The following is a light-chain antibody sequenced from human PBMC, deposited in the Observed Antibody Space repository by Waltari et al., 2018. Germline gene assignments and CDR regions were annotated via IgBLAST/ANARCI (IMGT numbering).Light chain of an antibody. V-gene: IGLV2-23*02. J-gene: IGLJ2*01. CDR1: SSEIGTYSL. Sequence: QSALTQPASVSGSPGQSIIISCTGTSSEIGTYSLVSWYQQPPGKAPKLLIYEVNDRPSGVSDPFAGYKSGNTASLAISGLQTEDEADYYCSSYAGANLVKFGGGTKLTVL. CDR2: EVN. CDR3: SSYAGANLVK.